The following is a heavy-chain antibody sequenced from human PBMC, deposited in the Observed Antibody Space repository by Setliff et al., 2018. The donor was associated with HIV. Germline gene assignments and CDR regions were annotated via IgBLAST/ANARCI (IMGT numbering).Heavy chain of an antibody. CDR1: GKSLSNYW. D-gene: IGHD6-19*01. Sequence: PGESLKISCKGSGKSLSNYWINWVRQMPGKGLEWMGRIDPSDSYINYGPSFQGHVTISADQSTNTAFLQWSSLEASDSAMYYCSRGIAVAGHDFANTPGDIWGQGTMVTVSS. CDR2: IDPSDSYI. CDR3: SRGIAVAGHDFANTPGDI. J-gene: IGHJ3*02. V-gene: IGHV5-10-1*01.